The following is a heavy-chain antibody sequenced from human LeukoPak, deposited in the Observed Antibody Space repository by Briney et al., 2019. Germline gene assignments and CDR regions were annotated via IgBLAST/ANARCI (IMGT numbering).Heavy chain of an antibody. CDR1: GFTFSSYG. D-gene: IGHD1-26*01. CDR2: IRYDGSNK. V-gene: IGHV3-30*02. J-gene: IGHJ4*02. CDR3: ARVVGRFHTFDY. Sequence: GGSLRLSCAASGFTFSSYGMHWVRQAPGKGLEWVAFIRYDGSNKYYADSVKGRFTISRDNAKNSLYLQMNSLRAEDTAVYYCARVVGRFHTFDYWGQGTLVTVSS.